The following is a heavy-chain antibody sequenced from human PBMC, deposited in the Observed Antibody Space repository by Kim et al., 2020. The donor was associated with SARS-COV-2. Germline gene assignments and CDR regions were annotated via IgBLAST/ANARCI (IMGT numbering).Heavy chain of an antibody. CDR3: AREDTSGWSRVDY. CDR1: GFTFSSYE. J-gene: IGHJ4*02. V-gene: IGHV3-48*03. D-gene: IGHD6-19*01. Sequence: GGSLRLSCAASGFTFSSYEMNWVRQAPGKGLEWVSYISSSGSTIYYADSVKGRFTISRDNAKKSLYLQMNSLRAEDTAVYYCAREDTSGWSRVDYWGQGTLVTVSS. CDR2: ISSSGSTI.